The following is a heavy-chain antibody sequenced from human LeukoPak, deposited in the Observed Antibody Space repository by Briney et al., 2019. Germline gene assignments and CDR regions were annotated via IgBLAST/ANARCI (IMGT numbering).Heavy chain of an antibody. CDR1: GYTFTSYA. J-gene: IGHJ4*02. CDR3: ARDGRSWLVKTLDY. D-gene: IGHD6-19*01. V-gene: IGHV1-3*03. Sequence: RASVKVSCKASGYTFTSYAMHWVRQAPGQRLEWMGWINAGNGNTKYSQEFQGRVTITRDTSASTVYMELSSLRSEDTAVYYCARDGRSWLVKTLDYWGQGTLVTVSS. CDR2: INAGNGNT.